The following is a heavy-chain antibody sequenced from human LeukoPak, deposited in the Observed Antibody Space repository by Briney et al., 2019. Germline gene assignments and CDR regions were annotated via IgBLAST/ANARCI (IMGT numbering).Heavy chain of an antibody. Sequence: GGSLRLSCAASGFPFSSFSMNWVRQAPGKGLEWVAYISISSATIYYADSVKGRFTISRDNAKNSLYLQMNSLRAEDTAVYYCASGEDGYNPNWGQGTLVTVSS. V-gene: IGHV3-48*04. CDR1: GFPFSSFS. J-gene: IGHJ4*02. CDR2: ISISSATI. CDR3: ASGEDGYNPN. D-gene: IGHD5-24*01.